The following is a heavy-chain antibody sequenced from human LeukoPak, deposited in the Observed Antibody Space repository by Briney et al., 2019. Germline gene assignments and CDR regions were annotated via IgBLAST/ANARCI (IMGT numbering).Heavy chain of an antibody. Sequence: GGSLRLSCAASGFKLSDHYIDWVRQAPGKGLEWVGRSRNKASRYTTEYAASVEGRFTISRDVSESSLYLQMDSLRTEDTAVYYCGRIAINVNNGMDVWGQGTTVTVSS. CDR3: GRIAINVNNGMDV. V-gene: IGHV3-72*01. J-gene: IGHJ6*02. CDR2: SRNKASRYTT. CDR1: GFKLSDHY. D-gene: IGHD1/OR15-1a*01.